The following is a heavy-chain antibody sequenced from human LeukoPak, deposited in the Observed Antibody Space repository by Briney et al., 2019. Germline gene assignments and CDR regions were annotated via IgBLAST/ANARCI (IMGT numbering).Heavy chain of an antibody. V-gene: IGHV3-11*04. CDR3: ASTYNWNPAYNWFDP. D-gene: IGHD1-20*01. CDR1: GFTFSDYY. J-gene: IGHJ5*02. CDR2: ISSSGSTI. Sequence: GGSLRLSCAASGFTFSDYYMSWIRQAPGKGVEWVSYISSSGSTIYYADSVKGRFTISRDNAKNSLYLQMNSLRAEDTAVYYCASTYNWNPAYNWFDPWGQGTLVTVSS.